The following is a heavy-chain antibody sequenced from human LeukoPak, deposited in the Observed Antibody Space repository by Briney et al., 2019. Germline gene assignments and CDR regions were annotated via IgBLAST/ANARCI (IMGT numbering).Heavy chain of an antibody. V-gene: IGHV3-49*04. CDR3: TRAPYSNYVNLDY. J-gene: IGHJ4*02. CDR1: RFTFSDYA. CDR2: IRSKAFGGTT. D-gene: IGHD4-11*01. Sequence: GGSLRLSYSASRFTFSDYAMSWVRQAPGKGLEWVGFIRSKAFGGTTGYAASVKGRFTISRDDSKSIAYLQMNSLKTEDTGVYYCTRAPYSNYVNLDYWGQGTLVTVSS.